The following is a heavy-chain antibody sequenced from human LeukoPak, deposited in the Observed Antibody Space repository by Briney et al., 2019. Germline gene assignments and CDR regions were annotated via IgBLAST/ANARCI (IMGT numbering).Heavy chain of an antibody. J-gene: IGHJ4*02. D-gene: IGHD2-15*01. CDR2: INPNSGGT. CDR3: ATARYCSGGSCYLEGLDY. Sequence: ASVKVSCTASGYTFTGYYMHWVRQAPGQGLEWMGRINPNSGGTNYAQKFQGRVTMTEDTSTDTAYMELSSLRSEDTAVYYCATARYCSGGSCYLEGLDYWGQGTLVTVSS. V-gene: IGHV1-2*06. CDR1: GYTFTGYY.